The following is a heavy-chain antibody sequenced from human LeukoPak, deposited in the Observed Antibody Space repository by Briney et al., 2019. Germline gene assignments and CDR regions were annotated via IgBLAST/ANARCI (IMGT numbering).Heavy chain of an antibody. CDR3: ARDMYGDYVYFDY. CDR2: ISSSSYI. J-gene: IGHJ4*02. CDR1: GFTFSSYS. D-gene: IGHD4-17*01. Sequence: PGGSLRLSCAASGFTFSSYSMNWVRQAPGKGLEWVSSISSSSYIYYADSVKGRFTISRDSAKNSLYLQMNSLRAEDTAVYYCARDMYGDYVYFDYWGQGTLVTVSS. V-gene: IGHV3-21*01.